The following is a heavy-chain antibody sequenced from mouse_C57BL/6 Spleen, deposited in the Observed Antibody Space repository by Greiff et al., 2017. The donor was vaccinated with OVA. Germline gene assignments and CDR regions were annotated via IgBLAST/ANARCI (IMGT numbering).Heavy chain of an antibody. CDR2: INPSTGGT. Sequence: VQLQQSGPELVKPGASVKISCKASGYSFTGYYMNWVKQSPEKSLEWIGEINPSTGGTTYNQKFKAKATLTVDKSSSTAYMQLKSLTSEDSAVYYCARTTYCGFDYWGQGTTLTVSS. V-gene: IGHV1-42*01. CDR1: GYSFTGYY. CDR3: ARTTYCGFDY. D-gene: IGHD1-1*01. J-gene: IGHJ2*01.